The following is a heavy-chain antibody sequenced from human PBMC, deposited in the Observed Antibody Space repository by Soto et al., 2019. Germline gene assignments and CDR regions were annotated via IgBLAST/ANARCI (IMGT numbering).Heavy chain of an antibody. V-gene: IGHV5-51*01. CDR1: GYSFTSYW. Sequence: PGESLKISCKGSGYSFTSYWIGWVRQMAGKGLEWMGIIYPGDSDTRYSPSFQGQVTISADKSISTAYLQWSSLKASDTAMYYCARREYSSSSYYYYYGMYVWGQGTTVTVSS. D-gene: IGHD6-6*01. CDR3: ARREYSSSSYYYYYGMYV. CDR2: IYPGDSDT. J-gene: IGHJ6*02.